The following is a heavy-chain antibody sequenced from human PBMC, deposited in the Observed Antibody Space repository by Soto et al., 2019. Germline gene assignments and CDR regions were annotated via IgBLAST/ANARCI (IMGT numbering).Heavy chain of an antibody. V-gene: IGHV1-3*01. CDR1: GYTFISYA. Sequence: QVPLVQSGAEVKKPGASVHVSCKASGYTFISYAIHWVRQAPGQRPEWMGWINAATGKTKYSQQFHGRVTITRDTSASTAYMELSSLRSGDTAVYYCARPAPYLLVAFDLWGQGTMVTVSS. CDR2: INAATGKT. CDR3: ARPAPYLLVAFDL. J-gene: IGHJ3*01. D-gene: IGHD2-21*01.